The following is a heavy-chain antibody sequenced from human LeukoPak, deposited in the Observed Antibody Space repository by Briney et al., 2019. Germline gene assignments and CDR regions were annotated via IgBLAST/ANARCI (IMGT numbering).Heavy chain of an antibody. CDR1: GFTFSAYA. CDR3: VTNIAGAFDI. CDR2: VSADGVST. J-gene: IGHJ3*02. Sequence: PGGSLRLSCPASGFTFSAYAMHWVRQAPGKGLEHVSIVSADGVSTYYAMSVKGRFTISRDNSKSTVYLQVGSLRGEDMAMYYCVTNIAGAFDIWGQGTMVTVSS. V-gene: IGHV3-64*01. D-gene: IGHD1-1*01.